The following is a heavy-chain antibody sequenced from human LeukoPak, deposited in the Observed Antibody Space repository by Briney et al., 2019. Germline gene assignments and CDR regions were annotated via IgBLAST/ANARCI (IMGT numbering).Heavy chain of an antibody. V-gene: IGHV4-39*01. CDR2: IYYSGST. D-gene: IGHD3-10*01. Sequence: PSETLSLTCTVSGGPISSSSYYWGWIRQPPGKGLEWIGSIYYSGSTYYNPSPKSRVTISVDTSKNQFSLKLSSVTAADTAVYYCARLGDIRNFDYWGQGTLVTVSS. CDR3: ARLGDIRNFDY. CDR1: GGPISSSSYY. J-gene: IGHJ4*02.